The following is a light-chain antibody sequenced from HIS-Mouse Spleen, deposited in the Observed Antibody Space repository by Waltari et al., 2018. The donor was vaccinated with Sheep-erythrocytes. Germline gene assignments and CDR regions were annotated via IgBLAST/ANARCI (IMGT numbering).Light chain of an antibody. J-gene: IGKJ4*01. Sequence: DIVMTQSPDSLAVSLGERATINCKSSQRVLYSSNNKHYLAWYQQKPGQPPKLLIYWASTRESGVPDRFSGSGSGTDFTLTISSLQAEDVAVYYCQQYYSTLTFGGGTK. CDR3: QQYYSTLT. CDR1: QRVLYSSNNKHY. V-gene: IGKV4-1*01. CDR2: WAS.